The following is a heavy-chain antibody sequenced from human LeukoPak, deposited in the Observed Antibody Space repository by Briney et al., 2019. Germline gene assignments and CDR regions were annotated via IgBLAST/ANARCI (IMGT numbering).Heavy chain of an antibody. Sequence: GGSLRLSCAASGFTFDDYAMPWVRQAPGKGLERVSGISWNSGSIGYADSMKGRFTISRDNAKNSLYLQMNSLRAEDTALYYCAKDHGDYWGQGTLVTVSS. J-gene: IGHJ4*02. CDR2: ISWNSGSI. CDR3: AKDHGDY. V-gene: IGHV3-9*01. CDR1: GFTFDDYA.